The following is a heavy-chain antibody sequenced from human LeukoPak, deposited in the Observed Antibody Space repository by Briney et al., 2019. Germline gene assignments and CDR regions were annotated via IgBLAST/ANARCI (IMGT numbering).Heavy chain of an antibody. Sequence: SETLSLTCAVYGGSFSGYYWSWIRQPPGKGLEWIGEINHSGSTNYNPSLKSRITISVDTSKNQFSLKLSSVTAADTAVYYCARDSSGWHSHYYYYYMDVWGRGTTVTISS. CDR2: INHSGST. D-gene: IGHD6-19*01. V-gene: IGHV4-34*01. CDR1: GGSFSGYY. J-gene: IGHJ6*03. CDR3: ARDSSGWHSHYYYYYMDV.